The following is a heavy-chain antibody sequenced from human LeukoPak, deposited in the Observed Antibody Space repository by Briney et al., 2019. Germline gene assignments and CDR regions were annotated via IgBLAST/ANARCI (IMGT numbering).Heavy chain of an antibody. J-gene: IGHJ4*02. Sequence: PGRSLRLSCAASGFIFSSYGMHWVRQAPGKGLEWMAVISYDGSNKYYADSVKGRFTISRDNSKNTLYLQMNSLRVEDTAVYYCTRDHITSWQIDFWGQGTMVTVSS. D-gene: IGHD2-2*01. V-gene: IGHV3-30*03. CDR2: ISYDGSNK. CDR1: GFIFSSYG. CDR3: TRDHITSWQIDF.